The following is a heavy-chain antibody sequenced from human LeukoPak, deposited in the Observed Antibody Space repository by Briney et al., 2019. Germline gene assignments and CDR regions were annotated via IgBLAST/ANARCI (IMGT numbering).Heavy chain of an antibody. CDR2: ISGSGGST. V-gene: IGHV3-23*01. D-gene: IGHD3-10*01. CDR3: MVRGVIILNFDP. Sequence: GGSLRLSCAASGFTFSSYAMSWVRQAPGKGLEWVSAISGSGGSTYYADSVKGRFTISRDNSKNTLYLQMNSLRAEDTAVYYCMVRGVIILNFDPWGQGTLVTVSS. J-gene: IGHJ5*02. CDR1: GFTFSSYA.